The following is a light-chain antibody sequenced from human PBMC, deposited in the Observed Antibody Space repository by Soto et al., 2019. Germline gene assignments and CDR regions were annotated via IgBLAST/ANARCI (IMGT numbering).Light chain of an antibody. Sequence: ENVLTQSPGTLSLSPGERATLSCRASQSVSRSSLAWYQQKPGQAPRLLIHGASSRATGIPDRFSGSGFGTDFTLTISRLEPEDFAVYYCQQYESSPFTFGQGTKVKIK. J-gene: IGKJ1*01. CDR1: QSVSRSS. CDR2: GAS. V-gene: IGKV3-20*01. CDR3: QQYESSPFT.